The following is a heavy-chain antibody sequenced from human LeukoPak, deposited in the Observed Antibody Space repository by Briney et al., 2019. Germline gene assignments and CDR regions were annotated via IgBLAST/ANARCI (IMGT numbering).Heavy chain of an antibody. CDR1: GFTFSSCE. J-gene: IGHJ6*03. D-gene: IGHD3-3*01. Sequence: PGGSLRLSCAASGFTFSSCEMNWVRQAPGKGLEWVSFISSSGRTIYYADSVKGRFTISRDNAKNSLYLQMNSLRAEDTAVYYCARDRHSGGVMDVWGKGTTVTVSS. CDR2: ISSSGRTI. V-gene: IGHV3-48*03. CDR3: ARDRHSGGVMDV.